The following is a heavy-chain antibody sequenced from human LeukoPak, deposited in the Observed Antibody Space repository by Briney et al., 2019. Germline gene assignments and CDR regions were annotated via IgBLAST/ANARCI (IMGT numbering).Heavy chain of an antibody. CDR2: ISDSGTST. J-gene: IGHJ3*02. Sequence: GGSLRLSCAASGFTFSSYSMNWVRQAPGKGLEWVSAISDSGTSTFYADFVEGRFTISRDNSKNTLYLQINSLRVEDTAVYYCAKTDWDGFNWDAYDIWGQGTTVTVSS. CDR1: GFTFSSYS. V-gene: IGHV3-23*01. D-gene: IGHD5-24*01. CDR3: AKTDWDGFNWDAYDI.